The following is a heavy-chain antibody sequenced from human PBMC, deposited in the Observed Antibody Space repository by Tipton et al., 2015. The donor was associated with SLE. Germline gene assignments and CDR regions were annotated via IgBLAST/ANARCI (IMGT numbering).Heavy chain of an antibody. CDR1: GASMSSYY. CDR2: VYASGNT. Sequence: TLSLTCTVSGASMSSYYWNWIRQSAGKGLEWVGRVYASGNTNYNPSLKSRVTVSVDTPKNQVSLNLTSVTAADTAVYYCARGPTPPFGSGWYSFDYWGQGTLVTVSS. D-gene: IGHD6-19*01. J-gene: IGHJ4*02. CDR3: ARGPTPPFGSGWYSFDY. V-gene: IGHV4-4*07.